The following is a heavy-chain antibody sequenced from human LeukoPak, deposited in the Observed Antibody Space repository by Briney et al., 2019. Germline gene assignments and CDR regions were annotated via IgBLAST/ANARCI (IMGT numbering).Heavy chain of an antibody. V-gene: IGHV4-59*01. Sequence: SETLSLTCTVSGGSISSYYWSWIRQPPGKGLEWIGYIYYSGSTNYNPSLKSRVTISVDTSKNQFSLKLSSVTAADTAVYYCARDLKAAAGTGYYYYGMDVWGRGTTVTVSS. CDR2: IYYSGST. D-gene: IGHD6-13*01. CDR3: ARDLKAAAGTGYYYYGMDV. CDR1: GGSISSYY. J-gene: IGHJ6*02.